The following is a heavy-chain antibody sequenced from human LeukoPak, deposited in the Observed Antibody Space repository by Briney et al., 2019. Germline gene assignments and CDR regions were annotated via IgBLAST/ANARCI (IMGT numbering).Heavy chain of an antibody. V-gene: IGHV3-66*02. CDR2: IYSGGTT. CDR1: GFTVSSNY. D-gene: IGHD5-24*01. CDR3: AKDRGSRDGYNLADY. J-gene: IGHJ4*02. Sequence: GGSLRLSCAASGFTVSSNYMSWVRQAPGKGLEWVSVIYSGGTTYYADSVKGRFTISRDNSKNTLYLQMNSLRAEDTAVYYCAKDRGSRDGYNLADYWGQGTLVTVSS.